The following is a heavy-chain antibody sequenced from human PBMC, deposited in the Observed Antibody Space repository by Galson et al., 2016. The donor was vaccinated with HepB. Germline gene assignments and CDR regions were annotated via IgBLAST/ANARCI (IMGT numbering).Heavy chain of an antibody. J-gene: IGHJ4*02. Sequence: VRQAPGQGLEWMGGIIPMFGTANYAQKFQGRVTITADESTSTAYVELSSLRSDDTAVYYCSRYGDFGGGVYWGQGTLVTVSS. CDR2: IIPMFGTA. V-gene: IGHV1-69*01. CDR3: SRYGDFGGGVY. D-gene: IGHD4-17*01.